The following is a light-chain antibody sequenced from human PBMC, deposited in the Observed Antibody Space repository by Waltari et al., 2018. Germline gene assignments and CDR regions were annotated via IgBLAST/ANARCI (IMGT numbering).Light chain of an antibody. Sequence: SQMTQSPPSLSASVGNTVTITSRASQCLNTYLNWYQQKPGNTPKLLIYDVSSLQSGVPSRFSGSGSGTDFTLTISSLPPEDFATYYCQQSYSTPRTCGNGTKVEI. J-gene: IGKJ1*01. CDR2: DVS. CDR1: QCLNTY. CDR3: QQSYSTPRT. V-gene: IGKV1-39*01.